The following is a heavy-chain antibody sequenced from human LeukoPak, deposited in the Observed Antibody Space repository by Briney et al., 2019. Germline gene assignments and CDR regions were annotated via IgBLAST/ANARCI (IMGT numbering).Heavy chain of an antibody. V-gene: IGHV4-39*01. J-gene: IGHJ4*02. D-gene: IGHD2-15*01. CDR1: GGSISSSSYY. CDR3: AGYCSGGSCYLDYGDYGTGVDY. CDR2: IYYSGST. Sequence: SETLSLTCTVSGGSISSSSYYWGWIRQPPGKGLEWIGSIYYSGSTYYNPSLKIRVTISVDTSKNQFSLKLSSVTAADTAVYYCAGYCSGGSCYLDYGDYGTGVDYWGQGTLVTVSS.